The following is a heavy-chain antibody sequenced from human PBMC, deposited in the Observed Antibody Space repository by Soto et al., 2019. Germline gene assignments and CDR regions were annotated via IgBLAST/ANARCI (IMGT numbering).Heavy chain of an antibody. Sequence: TFSSYWMHWVRQAPGKGLVWVSRINPDGSATNYAGSVKGRFTISRDNAKNTLYLQMNSLRAEDTAVFYCGRGGSDSPMAPGYWGQGTLVTVSS. V-gene: IGHV3-74*01. CDR1: TFSSYW. D-gene: IGHD5-18*01. CDR3: GRGGSDSPMAPGY. J-gene: IGHJ4*02. CDR2: INPDGSAT.